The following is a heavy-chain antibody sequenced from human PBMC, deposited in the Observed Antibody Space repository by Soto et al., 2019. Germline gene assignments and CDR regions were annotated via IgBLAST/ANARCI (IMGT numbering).Heavy chain of an antibody. V-gene: IGHV3-33*01. Sequence: PGGSLRLSCAASGFTFSSYGMHWVRQAPGKGLEWVAVIWYDGSNKYYADSVKGRFTISRDNSKNTLYLQMNSLRAEDAAVYYGARDLDQTNWFDPWGQGTLVTVSS. CDR1: GFTFSSYG. CDR2: IWYDGSNK. J-gene: IGHJ5*02. CDR3: ARDLDQTNWFDP.